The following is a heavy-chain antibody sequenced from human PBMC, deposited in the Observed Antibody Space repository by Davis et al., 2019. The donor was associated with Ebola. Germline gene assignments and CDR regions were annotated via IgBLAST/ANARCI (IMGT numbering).Heavy chain of an antibody. D-gene: IGHD3-22*01. CDR1: GGSISSSSYY. V-gene: IGHV4-39*01. CDR2: FYYSEGT. J-gene: IGHJ2*01. CDR3: ARQLSYPENSGYQYFDL. Sequence: SETLSLTCTVSGGSISSSSYYWGWIRQPPGKGLEWIGTFYYSEGTYYTPSPNTYYTPSLKSRATISVDTSKNQFSLKLSSVTTADTAVYYCARQLSYPENSGYQYFDLWGRGILVTVSS.